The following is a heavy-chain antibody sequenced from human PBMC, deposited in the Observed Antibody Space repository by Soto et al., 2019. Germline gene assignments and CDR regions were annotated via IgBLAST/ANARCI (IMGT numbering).Heavy chain of an antibody. CDR3: TRHSELAQDIDY. V-gene: IGHV5-51*01. CDR1: GYSFTSFW. CDR2: IYPGDSET. D-gene: IGHD1-26*01. Sequence: LKISCMTSGYSFTSFWIGWVRQMPGKGLEWMGDIYPGDSETRYSPSFQGHVTISADKSISTAYLQWSSLKASDTAMYYCTRHSELAQDIDYWGQGTLVT. J-gene: IGHJ4*02.